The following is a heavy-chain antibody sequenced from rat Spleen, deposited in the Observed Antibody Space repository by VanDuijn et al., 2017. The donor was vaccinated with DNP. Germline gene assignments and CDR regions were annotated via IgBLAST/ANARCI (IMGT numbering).Heavy chain of an antibody. Sequence: EVKLVESGGGLVQPGRSLKLSCAASGINFNDYWMGWVRQAPGKGLEWIGEINEDSTITNYAPSLNYKVSFSRDNAQDILFLEMSELGSEDTAIYHCVRGGPPYSDGSYYYALDAWGQGTSVTVSS. CDR1: GINFNDYW. D-gene: IGHD1-12*02. V-gene: IGHV4-2*01. CDR2: INEDSTIT. J-gene: IGHJ4*01. CDR3: VRGGPPYSDGSYYYALDA.